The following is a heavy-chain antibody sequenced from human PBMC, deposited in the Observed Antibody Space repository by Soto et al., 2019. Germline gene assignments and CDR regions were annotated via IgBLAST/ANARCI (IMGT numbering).Heavy chain of an antibody. CDR2: IIPIFGTA. CDR1: GGTFSSYA. CDR3: ARVPTVTTSYYYYGMDV. D-gene: IGHD4-17*01. J-gene: IGHJ6*02. Sequence: QVQLVQSGAEVKTPGSSLKVSCKASGGTFSSYAISWVRQAPVQGLEWMGGIIPIFGTANYAQKFQGRVTITADESTSTAYMELSSLRSEDTAVYYCARVPTVTTSYYYYGMDVWGQGTTVTVSS. V-gene: IGHV1-69*01.